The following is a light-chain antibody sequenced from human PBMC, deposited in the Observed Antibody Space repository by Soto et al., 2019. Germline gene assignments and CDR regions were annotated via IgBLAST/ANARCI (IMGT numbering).Light chain of an antibody. CDR3: QVWDSTSDHPYV. Sequence: SYELTQPPSASVAPGQTAIITCGGNNIGGKHVHWYQQKPGQAPILVIYDDSDRPSGIPERFSGSNSGNTASLTTTRVEAGDEADYYCQVWDSTSDHPYVFATGTKVTVL. CDR2: DDS. V-gene: IGLV3-21*02. J-gene: IGLJ1*01. CDR1: NIGGKH.